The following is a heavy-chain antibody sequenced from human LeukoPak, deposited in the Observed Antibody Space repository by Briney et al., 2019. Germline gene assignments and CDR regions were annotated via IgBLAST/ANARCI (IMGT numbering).Heavy chain of an antibody. D-gene: IGHD3-22*01. J-gene: IGHJ4*02. CDR1: GFTFSSYS. CDR2: IRSSSSYI. CDR3: ARARNRGRDYYDSSGGELDY. Sequence: GGSLRLSCAASGFTFSSYSMNWVRQAPGKGLEWVSSIRSSSSYIYYADSVKGRFTISRDNAKNSLYLQMNSLRAEDTAVYYCARARNRGRDYYDSSGGELDYWGQGTLVTVSS. V-gene: IGHV3-21*01.